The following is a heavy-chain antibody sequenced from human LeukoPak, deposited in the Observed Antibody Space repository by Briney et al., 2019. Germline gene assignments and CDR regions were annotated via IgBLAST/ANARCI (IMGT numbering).Heavy chain of an antibody. J-gene: IGHJ5*02. CDR1: GFTYDEYA. Sequence: PGWSLRLSCVASGFTYDEYAMHWVRQAPGKGLEWISGINWNSDSTGYADSVKGRFTISRDNAKNSLYLQMNSLRAEDTAVYYCARDSPPSSSVYWFDPWGQGTLVTVSS. D-gene: IGHD6-6*01. CDR2: INWNSDST. V-gene: IGHV3-9*01. CDR3: ARDSPPSSSVYWFDP.